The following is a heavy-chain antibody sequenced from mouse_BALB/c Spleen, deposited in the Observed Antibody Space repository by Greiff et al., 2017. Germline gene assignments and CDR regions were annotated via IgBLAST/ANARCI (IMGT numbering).Heavy chain of an antibody. CDR3: ARDRFAY. J-gene: IGHJ3*01. Sequence: EVKLVESGGGLVQPGGSLRLSCAPSGFTFTDYYMSWVRQPPGKALEWLGFIRNKANGYTTEYSASVKGRFTISRDNSQSILYLQMNTLRAEDSATYYCARDRFAYWGQGTLVTVSA. V-gene: IGHV7-3*02. CDR2: IRNKANGYTT. CDR1: GFTFTDYY.